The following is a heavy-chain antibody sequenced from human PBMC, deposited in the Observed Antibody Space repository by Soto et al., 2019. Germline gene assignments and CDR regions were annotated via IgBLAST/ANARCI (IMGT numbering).Heavy chain of an antibody. Sequence: SETLCLTCTVSGGSISSYYWSWIRQPPGKGLEWIGYIYYSGSTNYNPSLKSRVTISVDTSKNQFSLKLSSVTAADTAVYYCARSIVVGESWFDPWGQGTLVTVSS. CDR2: IYYSGST. J-gene: IGHJ5*02. CDR1: GGSISSYY. V-gene: IGHV4-59*08. D-gene: IGHD3-16*02. CDR3: ARSIVVGESWFDP.